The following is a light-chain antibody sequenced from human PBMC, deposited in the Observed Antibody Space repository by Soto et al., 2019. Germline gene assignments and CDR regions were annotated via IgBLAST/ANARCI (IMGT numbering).Light chain of an antibody. CDR3: QQYGSSPT. V-gene: IGKV3D-15*02. CDR1: QSVGSN. CDR2: AAS. Sequence: EVVMKQSPATLSVSPGERATLSCRASQSVGSNLAWYQQKPGQAPRLLIYAASTRATGIPARFSGSGSGTEFTLTISSLQSEDFAVYYCQQYGSSPTFGQGTKVDIK. J-gene: IGKJ1*01.